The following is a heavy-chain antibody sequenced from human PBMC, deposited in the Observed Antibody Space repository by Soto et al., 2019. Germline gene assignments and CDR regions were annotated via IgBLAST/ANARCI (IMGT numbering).Heavy chain of an antibody. CDR2: ISYSGGTE. J-gene: IGHJ4*02. V-gene: IGHV3-48*03. Sequence: ELQLVESGGGLVQPGGSLRLSCSSSGFIFSDYDMNWVRQAPGKGLEWISYISYSGGTEYYADSVKGLFTISRDNAKKSLFLQMNSLRAEDTAIYFCAREGRGFDWLYYLDFWGQGTPVTVSS. CDR3: AREGRGFDWLYYLDF. CDR1: GFIFSDYD. D-gene: IGHD3-9*01.